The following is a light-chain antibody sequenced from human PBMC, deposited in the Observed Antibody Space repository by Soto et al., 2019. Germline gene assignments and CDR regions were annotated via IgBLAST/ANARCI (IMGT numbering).Light chain of an antibody. CDR3: CSYAGSYTRYV. CDR2: DVS. J-gene: IGLJ1*01. CDR1: SSDVGGYNS. Sequence: QSALTQPRSVSGSPGQSVTVSCTGTSSDVGGYNSVSWYQQHPGIAPKLMIYDVSKRPSGVPDRFSGSKSANTASLTISGLQAEDEADYYCCSYAGSYTRYVFGTGTKPTVL. V-gene: IGLV2-11*01.